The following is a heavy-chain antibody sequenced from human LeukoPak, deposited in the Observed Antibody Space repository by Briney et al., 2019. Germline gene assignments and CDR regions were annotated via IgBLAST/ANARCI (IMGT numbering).Heavy chain of an antibody. Sequence: GASVKVSCKASGYTFTRYYMHCVRQAPGQGLEWMGIINPSVGSANYAQKFQGRVTMTRDTSTSTVYMELSSLRSEDTAVYYCARDVSQGSGSYRNQAFDYWGQGTLVTVSS. CDR1: GYTFTRYY. J-gene: IGHJ4*02. CDR2: INPSVGSA. D-gene: IGHD3-10*01. V-gene: IGHV1-46*01. CDR3: ARDVSQGSGSYRNQAFDY.